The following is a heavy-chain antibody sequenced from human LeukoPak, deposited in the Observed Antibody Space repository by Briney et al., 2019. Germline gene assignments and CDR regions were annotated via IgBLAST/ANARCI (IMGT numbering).Heavy chain of an antibody. CDR3: ARLSRKRWLQLGAFDP. J-gene: IGHJ5*02. D-gene: IGHD5-24*01. V-gene: IGHV4-34*01. CDR2: INHSGST. CDR1: GGSFSGYY. Sequence: SETLSLTCAVYGGSFSGYYWSWIRQPPGKGLEWIGEINHSGSTNYNPSLKSRVTISVDTSKNQFSLKLSSVTAADTAVYYCARLSRKRWLQLGAFDPWGQGTLVTVSS.